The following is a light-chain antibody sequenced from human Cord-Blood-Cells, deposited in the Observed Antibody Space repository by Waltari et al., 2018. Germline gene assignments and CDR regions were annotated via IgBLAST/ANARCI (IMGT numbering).Light chain of an antibody. J-gene: IGLJ1*01. Sequence: QSALPQPASASGAPGQSITICCTGTSSDVGGYNYVHLYPQHPGKAPKSMIYDVSNRPSGGSNRCSGSKSGNTASLTISGLQAEDEADYYCSSYTSSSTLVFGTGTKVTVL. CDR1: SSDVGGYNY. CDR3: SSYTSSSTLV. V-gene: IGLV2-14*03. CDR2: DVS.